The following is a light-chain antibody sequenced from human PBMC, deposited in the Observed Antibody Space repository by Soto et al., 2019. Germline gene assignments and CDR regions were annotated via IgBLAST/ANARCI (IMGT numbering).Light chain of an antibody. CDR1: SSDVGGDKY. CDR2: EVN. V-gene: IGLV2-8*01. CDR3: SSYAGRNIVL. J-gene: IGLJ2*01. Sequence: QSALTQPPSASGSPGQSVTIACTGTSSDVGGDKYVSWYQQHPGKAPKLMIYEVNKRPSGVPDRFSGSKSGHTASLTVSGLQADDEADYFCSSYAGRNIVLFGGGTKLTVL.